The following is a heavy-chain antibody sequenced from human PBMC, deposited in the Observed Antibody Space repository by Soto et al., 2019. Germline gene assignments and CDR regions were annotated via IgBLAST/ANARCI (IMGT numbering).Heavy chain of an antibody. CDR2: IYYSGST. CDR1: GGSISSYY. V-gene: IGHV4-59*08. Sequence: SETLSLTCTVSGGSISSYYWSWIRQPPGKGLEWIGYIYYSGSTNYNPSLKSRVTISVDTSKNQFSLKLSSVTAADTAVYYCARQLFDLGSAFDIWGQGTMVTVSS. J-gene: IGHJ3*02. D-gene: IGHD3-9*01. CDR3: ARQLFDLGSAFDI.